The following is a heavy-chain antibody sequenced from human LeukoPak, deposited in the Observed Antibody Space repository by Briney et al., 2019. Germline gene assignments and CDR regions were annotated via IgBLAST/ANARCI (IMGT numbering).Heavy chain of an antibody. D-gene: IGHD1-1*01. CDR3: ARRTTGTGPFDY. V-gene: IGHV4-59*08. J-gene: IGHJ4*02. Sequence: SETLSLTCTVSGGSISSYYWSWIRQPPGKGLEWIAYIYYRGSTNYNPSLKSRVTISVDTSKNQFSLKLSSVTAADTAVYYCARRTTGTGPFDYWGQGTLVTVSS. CDR2: IYYRGST. CDR1: GGSISSYY.